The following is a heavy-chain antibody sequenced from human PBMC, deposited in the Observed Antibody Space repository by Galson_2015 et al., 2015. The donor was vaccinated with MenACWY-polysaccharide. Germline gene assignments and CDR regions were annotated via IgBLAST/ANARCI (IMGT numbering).Heavy chain of an antibody. CDR2: IQYDGSNK. J-gene: IGHJ3*02. Sequence: SLRLSCAASGLRFSGSGMHWVRQAPGKGLEWVAVIQYDGSNKVYADSVKGRFTTSRDNSKNTLYLEMNSLRAEDTAVYYCAREGSRIVFHAFDTWGQGTMVSVSS. V-gene: IGHV3-33*01. D-gene: IGHD3-16*02. CDR3: AREGSRIVFHAFDT. CDR1: GLRFSGSG.